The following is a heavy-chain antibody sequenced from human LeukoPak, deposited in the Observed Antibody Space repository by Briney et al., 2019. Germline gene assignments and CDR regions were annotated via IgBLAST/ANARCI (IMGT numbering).Heavy chain of an antibody. CDR1: GYTFTSDG. CDR3: AKTPVTSEEYFSYYMDV. J-gene: IGHJ6*03. Sequence: ASVKVSCKTSGYTFTSDGLSWVRQSPGQGLELMGCIITYNGNTYYSQKLQGRVDMTTDTSTSTAYMELRSLRSDDTAVYYCAKTPVTSEEYFSYYMDVWGKGTTVTVSS. CDR2: IITYNGNT. V-gene: IGHV1-18*01. D-gene: IGHD4-17*01.